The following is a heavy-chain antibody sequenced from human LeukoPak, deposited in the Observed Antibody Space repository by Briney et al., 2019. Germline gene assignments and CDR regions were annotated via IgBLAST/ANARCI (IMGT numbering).Heavy chain of an antibody. Sequence: GGSLRLSCAASGFTFSNAWMNWVRQAPGKGLEWVGRIKSKTDGGTIDYAAPVKDRFTISRDDSINTAYLQMKSLKTEDTALYYCTRDSGTYNWFDPWGQGTLVTVSS. CDR1: GFTFSNAW. D-gene: IGHD1-26*01. J-gene: IGHJ5*02. CDR3: TRDSGTYNWFDP. V-gene: IGHV3-15*01. CDR2: IKSKTDGGTI.